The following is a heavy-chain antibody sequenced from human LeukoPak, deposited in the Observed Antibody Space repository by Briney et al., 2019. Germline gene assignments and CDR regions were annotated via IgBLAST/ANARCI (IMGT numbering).Heavy chain of an antibody. Sequence: ASVKVSCKASGYTFTSYYMHWVRQAPGQGLEWMGIINPSGGSTSYAQKFQGRVTMTRDTSTSTVYMELSSLRSEDTAGYYCARQYDYVWGSYRYPFDYWGQGTLVTVSS. D-gene: IGHD3-16*02. CDR2: INPSGGST. CDR1: GYTFTSYY. V-gene: IGHV1-46*01. J-gene: IGHJ4*02. CDR3: ARQYDYVWGSYRYPFDY.